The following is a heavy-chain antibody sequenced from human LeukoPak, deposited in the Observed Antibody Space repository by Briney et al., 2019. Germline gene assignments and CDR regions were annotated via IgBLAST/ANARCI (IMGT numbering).Heavy chain of an antibody. CDR1: GFTFSDYN. CDR2: ISSSSNDK. Sequence: GGSLRLSCAASGFTFSDYNMNWVRQAPGKGLEWVSSISSSSNDKYYADSVKGRFTISRDNAKNTLYLQMNSLRAEDTAIYYCARDLTGSDGYWGQGTLVTVSS. D-gene: IGHD1-20*01. CDR3: ARDLTGSDGY. J-gene: IGHJ4*02. V-gene: IGHV3-21*01.